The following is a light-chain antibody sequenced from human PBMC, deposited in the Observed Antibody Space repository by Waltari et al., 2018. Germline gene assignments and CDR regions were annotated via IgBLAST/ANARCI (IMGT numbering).Light chain of an antibody. CDR1: QSLLHSTGYNY. Sequence: DIVMTQSPLSLPVTPGEPASISCRSSQSLLHSTGYNYLDWYLQKPGPSPQLLIYLGSNRASGVPDRFSGSGSGTDFTLKISRVEAEDVGVYYCMQALQTPPTFGQGTKVEIK. CDR2: LGS. CDR3: MQALQTPPT. V-gene: IGKV2-28*01. J-gene: IGKJ1*01.